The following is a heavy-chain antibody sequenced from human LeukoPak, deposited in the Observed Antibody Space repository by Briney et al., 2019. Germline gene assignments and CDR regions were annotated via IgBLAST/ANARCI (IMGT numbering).Heavy chain of an antibody. Sequence: PGGSLRLSCAASGFSFSNYEMNWVRQAPGRGLEWLSYISGSGRTKYYADSVKGRFTISRDNSKNTLYLQMNSLRAEDTAIYYCAKRFSSGWRYAFDIWGQGTMVTVSS. J-gene: IGHJ3*02. V-gene: IGHV3-48*03. D-gene: IGHD6-19*01. CDR1: GFSFSNYE. CDR2: ISGSGRTK. CDR3: AKRFSSGWRYAFDI.